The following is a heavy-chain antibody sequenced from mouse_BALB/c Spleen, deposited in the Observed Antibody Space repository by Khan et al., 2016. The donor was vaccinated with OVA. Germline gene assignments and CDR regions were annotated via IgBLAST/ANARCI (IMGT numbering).Heavy chain of an antibody. J-gene: IGHJ2*01. CDR2: IRYSGST. D-gene: IGHD1-2*01. CDR3: ARTARITY. Sequence: EVQLQESGPGLVKPSQSLSLTCTVTGYSITSGYGWNWIRQFPGNILEWMGYIRYSGSTNYNPSLKSRISITRDTSKNQPFMQLNSVATEDTASYYCARTARITYWGQGTTVTVSS. V-gene: IGHV3-1*02. CDR1: GYSITSGYG.